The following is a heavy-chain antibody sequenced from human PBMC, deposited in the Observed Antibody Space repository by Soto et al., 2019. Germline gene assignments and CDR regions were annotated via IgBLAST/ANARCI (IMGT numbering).Heavy chain of an antibody. V-gene: IGHV3-23*01. CDR3: AKGKSGYLTWYYYGMDV. D-gene: IGHD3-3*01. CDR2: ISGSGGST. Sequence: PGGSLRLSCAASGFTFSSYAMSWVRQAPGKGLEWVSAISGSGGSTYYADSVKGRFTISRDNSKNTLYLQMNSLRAEDTAVYYCAKGKSGYLTWYYYGMDVWGKGTTVTVSS. CDR1: GFTFSSYA. J-gene: IGHJ6*04.